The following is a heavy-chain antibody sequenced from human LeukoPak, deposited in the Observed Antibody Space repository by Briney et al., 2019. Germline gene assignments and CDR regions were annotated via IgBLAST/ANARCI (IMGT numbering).Heavy chain of an antibody. D-gene: IGHD3-22*01. V-gene: IGHV4-59*11. CDR2: IYYSGST. Sequence: SETLSLTCTVSGGSISSHYWSWIRQPPGKGLEWIGYIYYSGSTNYNPSLKSRVTISVDTSKNQFSLKLSSVTAADTAVYYCARYYYDSSGRFDDACDIWGQGTMVTVSS. CDR3: ARYYYDSSGRFDDACDI. J-gene: IGHJ3*02. CDR1: GGSISSHY.